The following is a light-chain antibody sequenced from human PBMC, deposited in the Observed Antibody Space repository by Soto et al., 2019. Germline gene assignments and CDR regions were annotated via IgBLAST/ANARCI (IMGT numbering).Light chain of an antibody. CDR2: EVS. J-gene: IGLJ2*01. CDR1: SSDVGGYIY. Sequence: QSALTQHASVSGSPGQSITISCTGTSSDVGGYIYVSWYQQHPGRAPKLMIYEVSNRPSGVSNRFSGSKSGNTASLTISGLQAEDDADYYCSSYTSRSTVVFGGGTKLTVL. V-gene: IGLV2-14*01. CDR3: SSYTSRSTVV.